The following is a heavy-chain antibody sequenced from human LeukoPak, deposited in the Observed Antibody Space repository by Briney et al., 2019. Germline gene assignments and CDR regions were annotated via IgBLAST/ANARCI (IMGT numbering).Heavy chain of an antibody. CDR2: IWYDGSNK. CDR3: AREAEELLWFGDLADS. V-gene: IGHV3-33*01. CDR1: GFXFSSYG. J-gene: IGHJ4*02. D-gene: IGHD3-10*01. Sequence: GGSLRLSCAASGFXFSSYGIHWVRQAPGKGLEWVAVIWYDGSNKYYADSVKGRFTISRDNSKNTLYLQMNSLRAEDTAVYYCAREAEELLWFGDLADSWGQGTLVTVSS.